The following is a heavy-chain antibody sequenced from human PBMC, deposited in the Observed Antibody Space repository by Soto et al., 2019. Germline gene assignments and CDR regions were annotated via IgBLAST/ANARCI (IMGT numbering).Heavy chain of an antibody. CDR2: ISSSSSYI. D-gene: IGHD4-4*01. V-gene: IGHV3-21*01. Sequence: GGSLRLSCAASGFTFSSYSMNWVRQAPGKGLEWVSSISSSSSYIYYADSVKGRFTISRGNAKNSLYLQMNSLRAEDTAVYYCASVSSMTTEVGSTFYYYYYYGMDVWGQGTTVTVSS. CDR1: GFTFSSYS. CDR3: ASVSSMTTEVGSTFYYYYYYGMDV. J-gene: IGHJ6*02.